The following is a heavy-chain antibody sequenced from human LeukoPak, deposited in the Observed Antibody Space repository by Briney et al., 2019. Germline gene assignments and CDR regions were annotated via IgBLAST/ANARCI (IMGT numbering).Heavy chain of an antibody. Sequence: SETLSLTCTVSGGSISSYYWSWIRQPPGKGLEWIGYIYYSGSTIYNPSLKSRVTISVDTSKNTLSLKLRSVTAADTAVYYCARDYGYPPSDAFDIWGQGTMVTVSS. V-gene: IGHV4-59*01. CDR3: ARDYGYPPSDAFDI. D-gene: IGHD5-18*01. CDR2: IYYSGST. CDR1: GGSISSYY. J-gene: IGHJ3*02.